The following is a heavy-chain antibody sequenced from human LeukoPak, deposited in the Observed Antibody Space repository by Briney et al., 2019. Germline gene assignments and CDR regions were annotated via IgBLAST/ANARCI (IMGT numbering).Heavy chain of an antibody. Sequence: SQTLSLTCAISGDSVSRNSSWNWIRQSPSRGLEWLGRTYYRSKWYNDYVVSVKSRININPDTSKNQFSLHLNSVTPEDTAVYYCARRLTQYDCFDPWGQGILVTVSS. V-gene: IGHV6-1*01. CDR3: ARRLTQYDCFDP. D-gene: IGHD2-2*01. CDR2: TYYRSKWYN. CDR1: GDSVSRNSS. J-gene: IGHJ5*02.